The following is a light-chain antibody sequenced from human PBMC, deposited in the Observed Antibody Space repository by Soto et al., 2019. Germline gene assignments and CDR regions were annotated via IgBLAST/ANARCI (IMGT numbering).Light chain of an antibody. J-gene: IGKJ3*01. CDR2: AAS. V-gene: IGKV1-39*01. CDR3: QQTYTLPLT. Sequence: DIQLTQSPSSLSASVGDRVTITCRASQYISRYLNWYQQKAGKAPQLLIYAASTLQGGVPSRFSGSESGTEFTLTISSLQPEDFATYYCQQTYTLPLTFGPVTKVDLK. CDR1: QYISRY.